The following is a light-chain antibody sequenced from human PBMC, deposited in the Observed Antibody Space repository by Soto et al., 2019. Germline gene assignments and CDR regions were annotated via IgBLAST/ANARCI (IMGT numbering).Light chain of an antibody. J-gene: IGLJ7*01. CDR1: SSDVGGYYR. CDR3: CSYAGSDTVL. V-gene: IGLV2-23*02. Sequence: QSALTQPASVSGSPGQSITISCTGTSSDVGGYYRVSWYQQHPGKAPKLLIYEVNERPSGVSNRFSGSKSANMASLTISGLQAEDEADYYCCSYAGSDTVLFGGGTQLTVL. CDR2: EVN.